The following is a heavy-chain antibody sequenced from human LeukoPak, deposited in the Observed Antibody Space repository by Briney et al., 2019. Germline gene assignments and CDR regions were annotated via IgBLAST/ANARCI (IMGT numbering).Heavy chain of an antibody. CDR3: AKRFYDY. J-gene: IGHJ4*02. Sequence: GGSLRLSCAASGFTFSSYAMNWVRQAPGKGLEWVSYISSSSSTIYYADSVKGRFTISRDNSKNTLYLQMNSLRAEDTAVYYCAKRFYDYWGQGTLVTVSS. CDR1: GFTFSSYA. CDR2: ISSSSSTI. V-gene: IGHV3-48*01. D-gene: IGHD3-3*01.